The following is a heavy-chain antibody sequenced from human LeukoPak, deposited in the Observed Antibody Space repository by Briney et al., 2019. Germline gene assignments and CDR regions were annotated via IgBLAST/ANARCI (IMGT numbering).Heavy chain of an antibody. CDR2: INHSGST. V-gene: IGHV4-34*01. CDR1: GGSFSGYY. Sequence: PSETLSLTCAVYGGSFSGYYWSWIRQPPGKGLEWIGEINHSGSTNYNPSLKSRVTISADTSKNQFSLKLSSVTAADTAVYYCARGQEYYSSSWYVAGSTGDYWGQGTLVTVSS. CDR3: ARGQEYYSSSWYVAGSTGDY. D-gene: IGHD6-13*01. J-gene: IGHJ4*02.